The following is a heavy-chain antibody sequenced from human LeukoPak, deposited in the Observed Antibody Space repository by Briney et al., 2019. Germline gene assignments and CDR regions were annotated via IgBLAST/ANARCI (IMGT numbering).Heavy chain of an antibody. J-gene: IGHJ4*02. Sequence: GGSLRLSCAASGFAFNNCRMNWVRQAPGKGLEWVSSISSGGNYRYYADSVKGRFTVSRDKGRNTLFLQMNGLRDDDTAVYYCASEFNYGPNSFDSWGQGTLVTVSS. CDR1: GFAFNNCR. CDR2: ISSGGNYR. V-gene: IGHV3-21*06. CDR3: ASEFNYGPNSFDS. D-gene: IGHD3-10*01.